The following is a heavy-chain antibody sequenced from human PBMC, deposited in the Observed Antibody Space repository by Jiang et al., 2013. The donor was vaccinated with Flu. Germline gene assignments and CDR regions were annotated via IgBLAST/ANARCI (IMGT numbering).Heavy chain of an antibody. CDR1: GGISNYY. V-gene: IGHV4-59*08. CDR2: ISYSGTT. J-gene: IGHJ4*02. Sequence: GPGLVKPSETLSLTCTVSGGISNYYWSWIRQPPGKRLEWIGYISYSGTTNYNPSLKSRVTILLDTSKKQYSLSLSSVTAAETAVYYCARRGPALTFDYWGRGTLVTVSS. D-gene: IGHD1-20*01. CDR3: ARRGPALTFDY.